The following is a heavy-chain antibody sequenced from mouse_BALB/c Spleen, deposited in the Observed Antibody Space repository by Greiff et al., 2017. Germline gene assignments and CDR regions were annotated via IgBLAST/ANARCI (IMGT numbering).Heavy chain of an antibody. CDR2: INPSTGYT. CDR3: APREVRVAY. CDR1: GYTFTSYW. Sequence: QVHVKQSGAELAKPGASVKMSCKASGYTFTSYWMHWVKQRPGQGLEWIGYINPSTGYTEDNQKFKDKATLTADKSSSTAYMQLSSLTSEDSAVYYCAPREVRVAYWGQGTLVTVAA. J-gene: IGHJ3*01. V-gene: IGHV1-7*01. D-gene: IGHD2-14*01.